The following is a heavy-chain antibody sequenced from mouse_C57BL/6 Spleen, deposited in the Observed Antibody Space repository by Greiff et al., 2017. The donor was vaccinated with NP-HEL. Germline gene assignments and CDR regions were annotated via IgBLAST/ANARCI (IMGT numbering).Heavy chain of an antibody. CDR2: ISYDGSN. J-gene: IGHJ3*01. V-gene: IGHV3-6*01. Sequence: DVKLQESGPGLVKPSQSLSLTCSVTGYSITSGYYWNWIRQFPGNKLEWMGYISYDGSNNYNPSLKNRISITRDTSKNQFFLKLNSVTTEDTATYYCARGHYGSSAFAYWGQGTLVTVSA. CDR3: ARGHYGSSAFAY. CDR1: GYSITSGYY. D-gene: IGHD1-1*01.